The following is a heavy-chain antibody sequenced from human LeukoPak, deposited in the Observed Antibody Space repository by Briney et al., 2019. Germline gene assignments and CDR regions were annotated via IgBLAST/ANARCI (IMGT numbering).Heavy chain of an antibody. Sequence: PETLSLTCTVSSGSISTYYWSWIRQSPGKGLEWIGYVYNRGSTNYNPSLESRVTISIDMSKNQFSLKLSSVTAADSAVYYCARTPAVVMYNWFDSWGQGTLVTVSS. CDR3: ARTPAVVMYNWFDS. CDR2: VYNRGST. CDR1: SGSISTYY. J-gene: IGHJ5*01. V-gene: IGHV4-4*08. D-gene: IGHD4-23*01.